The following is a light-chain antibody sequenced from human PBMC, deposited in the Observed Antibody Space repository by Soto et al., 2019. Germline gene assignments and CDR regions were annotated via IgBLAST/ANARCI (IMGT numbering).Light chain of an antibody. V-gene: IGKV3-15*01. CDR3: QQYNNWPRT. CDR1: QSVTSN. J-gene: IGKJ1*01. CDR2: GAS. Sequence: VLTQSPVTLSLSPVERATLSCGANQSVTSNYLAWYQQKPGQAPRLLIYGASTRATGIPARFSGSGSGTEFTLTISSLQSEDFAVYYCQQYNNWPRTLGQGTKVAIK.